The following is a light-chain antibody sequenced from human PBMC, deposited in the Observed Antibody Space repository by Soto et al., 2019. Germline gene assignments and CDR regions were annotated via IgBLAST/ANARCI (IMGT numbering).Light chain of an antibody. Sequence: QSVLTQPPSVSGAPGQRVTSSCTGSSSNIGAGYDVHWYQQLPGTAPKLLIYGNSNRPSGVPDRFSGSKSGTSASLAITGLQAEDEADYYCQSYDSSLSGWVFGGGTQLTVL. J-gene: IGLJ3*02. CDR2: GNS. CDR1: SSNIGAGYD. V-gene: IGLV1-40*01. CDR3: QSYDSSLSGWV.